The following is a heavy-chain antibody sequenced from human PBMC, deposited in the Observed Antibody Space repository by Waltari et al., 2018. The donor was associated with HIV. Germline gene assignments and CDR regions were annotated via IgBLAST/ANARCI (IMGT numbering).Heavy chain of an antibody. J-gene: IGHJ6*02. CDR1: GFTVSSNY. CDR3: AREEGYYDGMDV. V-gene: IGHV3-66*02. CDR2: SYSRGST. Sequence: EVQLVESGGGLVQPGGSLRLSCAASGFTVSSNYMSWVRQAPGKGVEWVSVSYSRGSTDDADSVKGRCTISIDNSKNTLYLQMNSLRAEDTAVYYCAREEGYYDGMDVGGQGTTVTVSS.